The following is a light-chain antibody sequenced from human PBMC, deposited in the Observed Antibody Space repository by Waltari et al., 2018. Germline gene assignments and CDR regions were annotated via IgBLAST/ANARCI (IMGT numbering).Light chain of an antibody. V-gene: IGKV2-28*01. CDR2: LGS. CDR3: MQTLQAPRT. Sequence: RSSQSLLDTNGHKYLDWYLQKPGQSPQLLIYLGSSRASGVPDRFSGSGSGSYFTLNISRVEAEDVGIYYCMQTLQAPRTFGQGTKLEIK. CDR1: QSLLDTNGHKY. J-gene: IGKJ2*01.